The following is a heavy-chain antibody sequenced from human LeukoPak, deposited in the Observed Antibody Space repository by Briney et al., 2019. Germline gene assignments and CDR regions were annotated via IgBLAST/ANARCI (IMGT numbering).Heavy chain of an antibody. Sequence: GGSLRLSCAASGFTFSGYARTGVRRPQGRGREGVSAISGTGGSTYYADSVKGRFTISRDNSKNTLYLQMNSLRAEDTAVYYCAKESSGWNYFDYWGQGTLVTVSS. V-gene: IGHV3-23*01. CDR3: AKESSGWNYFDY. D-gene: IGHD6-19*01. CDR2: ISGTGGST. J-gene: IGHJ4*02. CDR1: GFTFSGYA.